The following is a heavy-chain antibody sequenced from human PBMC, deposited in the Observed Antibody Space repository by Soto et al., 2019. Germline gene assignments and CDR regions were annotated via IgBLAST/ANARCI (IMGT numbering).Heavy chain of an antibody. CDR2: IIPIFGTA. CDR3: AGGQDVLRFLEWFRYYYGMDV. V-gene: IGHV1-69*13. D-gene: IGHD3-3*01. J-gene: IGHJ6*02. Sequence: ASVKVSCKASGGTFSSYAISWVRQAPGQGLEWMGGIIPIFGTANYAQKFQGRVTITADESTSTAYMELSSLRSEDTAVYYCAGGQDVLRFLEWFRYYYGMDVWGQGTTVTV. CDR1: GGTFSSYA.